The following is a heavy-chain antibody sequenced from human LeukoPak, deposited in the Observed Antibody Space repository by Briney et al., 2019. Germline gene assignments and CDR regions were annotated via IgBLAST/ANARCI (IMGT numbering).Heavy chain of an antibody. D-gene: IGHD5-18*01. V-gene: IGHV1-69*05. Sequence: ASVKGSCKASGGTFSSYAISWVRQAPGQGLEWMGRIIPIFGTANYAQKFQGRVTITTDESTSTAYMELSSLRSEDTAVYYCARDHMGGYTFHTLDYWGQGTLVTVSS. CDR3: ARDHMGGYTFHTLDY. CDR2: IIPIFGTA. J-gene: IGHJ4*02. CDR1: GGTFSSYA.